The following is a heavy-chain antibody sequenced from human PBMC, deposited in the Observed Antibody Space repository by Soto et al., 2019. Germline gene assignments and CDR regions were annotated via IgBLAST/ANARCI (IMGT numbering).Heavy chain of an antibody. D-gene: IGHD3-3*01. Sequence: QLQLRESGPGLVKPSETLSLTCTVSGGSLISNNHYWGWLRQPPGKGLEWIGNIYYSGTTYYNPSLKSRVTMAVDTSKCQFSLKLSSMTVADTAVYFCARRSTISRGFDYWGQGTLVAVSS. V-gene: IGHV4-39*01. J-gene: IGHJ4*02. CDR2: IYYSGTT. CDR1: GGSLISNNHY. CDR3: ARRSTISRGFDY.